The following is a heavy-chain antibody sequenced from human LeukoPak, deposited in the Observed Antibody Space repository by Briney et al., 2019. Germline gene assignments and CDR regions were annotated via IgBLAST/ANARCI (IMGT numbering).Heavy chain of an antibody. J-gene: IGHJ4*02. CDR1: GYSFTNYW. CDR2: IYPGDSDT. CDR3: ARRPYCGGDCYSRNYFDY. V-gene: IGHV5-51*01. Sequence: GESLKISCKASGYSFTNYWIGWVRQMPGKGLEWMGIIYPGDSDTRYSPSFQGQVTISADKSSNTAYLQWSSLKASDTAMYYCARRPYCGGDCYSRNYFDYWGQGTLVTVSS. D-gene: IGHD2-21*02.